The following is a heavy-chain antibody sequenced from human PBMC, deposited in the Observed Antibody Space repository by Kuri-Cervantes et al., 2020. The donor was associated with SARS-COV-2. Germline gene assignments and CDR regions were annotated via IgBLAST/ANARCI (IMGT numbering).Heavy chain of an antibody. Sequence: SCTVSGGSISSGDYYWSWIRQPPGKGLEWIGYIYYSGSTYYNPSLKSRVTMSVDPSNNKFSLKLSSVTAADTAVYYCARGGERRSTRTFDSWGQGTLVTVSS. CDR2: IYYSGST. CDR3: ARGGERRSTRTFDS. D-gene: IGHD1-1*01. J-gene: IGHJ4*02. CDR1: GGSISSGDYY. V-gene: IGHV4-30-4*08.